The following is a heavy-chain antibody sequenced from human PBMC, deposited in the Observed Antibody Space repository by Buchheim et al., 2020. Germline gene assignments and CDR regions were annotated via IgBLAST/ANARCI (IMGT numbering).Heavy chain of an antibody. D-gene: IGHD2-2*01. Sequence: QVQLQQWGAGLLKPSETLSLPCAVYGGSFSGYYWNWIRQPPGKGLEWIGEINHSGSTNYNPSLKSRVPISVDTSKNQFSLKLSSVTAADTALYYCARALEGSSQVGPWGQGTL. CDR3: ARALEGSSQVGP. CDR2: INHSGST. V-gene: IGHV4-34*02. J-gene: IGHJ5*02. CDR1: GGSFSGYY.